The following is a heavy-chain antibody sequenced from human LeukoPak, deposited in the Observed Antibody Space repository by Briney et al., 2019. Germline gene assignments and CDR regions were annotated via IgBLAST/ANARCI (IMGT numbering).Heavy chain of an antibody. CDR2: IYSGGSS. J-gene: IGHJ4*02. Sequence: PGGSLRLSCTVSGFTVSTNFFSWVRQAPGKGLEWVSVIYSGGSSYYADSVKGRFTVSRDNSQNTVHLQMNSLRAEDTAVYFCARESDHGVFDHWGQGTLVTVSS. V-gene: IGHV3-66*01. D-gene: IGHD1-14*01. CDR3: ARESDHGVFDH. CDR1: GFTVSTNF.